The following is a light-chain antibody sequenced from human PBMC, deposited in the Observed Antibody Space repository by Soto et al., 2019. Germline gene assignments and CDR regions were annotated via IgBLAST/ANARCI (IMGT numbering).Light chain of an antibody. CDR2: KAS. Sequence: DIQMTQSPSTLSASVGDRVTITCRASQSISSWLAWYQQKPGKAPKLLIYKASSLDSGVPSRFSGRGSGTEFTLTISSLQPDDFATYYYQQYNSYRTFGQGTKVEIK. J-gene: IGKJ1*01. V-gene: IGKV1-5*03. CDR3: QQYNSYRT. CDR1: QSISSW.